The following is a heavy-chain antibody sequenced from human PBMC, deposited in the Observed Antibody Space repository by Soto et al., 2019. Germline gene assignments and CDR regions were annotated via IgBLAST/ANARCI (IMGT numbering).Heavy chain of an antibody. J-gene: IGHJ6*02. CDR1: GFTFRNYA. Sequence: QVQLVESGGGVVQPGGSLRLSCAASGFTFRNYAMHWVRKAPGKGLECLAVIAYDGSNAFYRDSVKGRFTISRDNSKNTLYLHMNSLRSEDTGVYYCARGEREDILVVVGARPGEYGIDIWGQGTTVTVSS. CDR2: IAYDGSNA. CDR3: ARGEREDILVVVGARPGEYGIDI. V-gene: IGHV3-30-3*01. D-gene: IGHD2-15*01.